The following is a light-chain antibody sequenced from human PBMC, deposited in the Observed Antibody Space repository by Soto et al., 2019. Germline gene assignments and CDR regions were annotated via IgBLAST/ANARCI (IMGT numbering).Light chain of an antibody. CDR2: KAS. Sequence: DSQMTQSPSTLSASVGDRVTITCRASQSISNWMAWYQQKPGKAPKLLIYKASSLESGVPSRFSGSVTGTEFTLTVTILQRDAFATYYCQQRLTFGQGTEV. CDR1: QSISNW. J-gene: IGKJ1*01. CDR3: QQRLT. V-gene: IGKV1-5*03.